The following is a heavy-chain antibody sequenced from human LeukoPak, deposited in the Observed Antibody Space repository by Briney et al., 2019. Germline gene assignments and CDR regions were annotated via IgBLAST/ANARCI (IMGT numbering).Heavy chain of an antibody. V-gene: IGHV4-39*01. Sequence: SETLSLTCTVSGGSISSSSYYWGWIRQPPGKGLEWIGSIYYSGSTYYNPSLKSRVTISVDTSKNQFSLKLSSVTAADTAVYYCARPRDGMDVWGQGITVTVSS. CDR2: IYYSGST. CDR3: ARPRDGMDV. J-gene: IGHJ6*02. CDR1: GGSISSSSYY.